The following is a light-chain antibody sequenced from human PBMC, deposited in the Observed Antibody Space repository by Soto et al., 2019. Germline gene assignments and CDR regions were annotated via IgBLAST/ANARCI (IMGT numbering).Light chain of an antibody. V-gene: IGKV4-1*01. CDR3: QQYYSTPIT. J-gene: IGKJ5*01. CDR1: QSVLYSSDNKNY. CDR2: WAS. Sequence: DIVMTQSPDSLAVSLGERATINCKSSQSVLYSSDNKNYLFWYQQKPGQPLKLLIYWASTRESGVPDRFSGSGSGTDFTLTISSLQAEDVAVYYCQQYYSTPITIGQGTRLEIK.